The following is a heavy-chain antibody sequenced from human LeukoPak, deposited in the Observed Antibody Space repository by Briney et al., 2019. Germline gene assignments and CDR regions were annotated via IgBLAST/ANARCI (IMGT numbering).Heavy chain of an antibody. CDR2: ISYDGSNK. CDR1: GFTFSSYA. CDR3: ARAAVVVAATLNY. J-gene: IGHJ4*02. V-gene: IGHV3-30*04. Sequence: GRSLRLSCAASGFTFSSYAMHWVRQAPGKGLEWVAVISYDGSNKYYADSVKGRFTISRDNSKNTLYLQMNSLRAEDTAVYYCARAAVVVAATLNYWGQGTLVTVSP. D-gene: IGHD2-15*01.